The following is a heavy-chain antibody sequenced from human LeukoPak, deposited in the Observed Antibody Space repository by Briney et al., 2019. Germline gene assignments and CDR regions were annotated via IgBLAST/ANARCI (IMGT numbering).Heavy chain of an antibody. Sequence: ASVKVSCKASGYTFASYGISWVRQAPGQGLEWMGWISAYNGNTNYAQKLQGRVTMTTDTSTSTAYMELRSLRSDDTAVYYCARVPAAIVWSWFDPWGQGTLVTVSS. J-gene: IGHJ5*02. V-gene: IGHV1-18*01. CDR1: GYTFASYG. D-gene: IGHD2-2*02. CDR3: ARVPAAIVWSWFDP. CDR2: ISAYNGNT.